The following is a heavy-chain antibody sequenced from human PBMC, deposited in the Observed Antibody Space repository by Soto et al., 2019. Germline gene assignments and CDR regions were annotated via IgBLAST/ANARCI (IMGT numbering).Heavy chain of an antibody. J-gene: IGHJ4*02. CDR3: AKDLGYSYGPPVVY. D-gene: IGHD5-18*01. Sequence: GGSLRLSCAASGFTFSSYGMHWVRQAPGKGLEWVAVISYDGSNKYYADSVKGRFTISRDNSKNTLYLQMNSLRAEDTAVYYCAKDLGYSYGPPVVYWGQGTLVTVSS. CDR2: ISYDGSNK. V-gene: IGHV3-30*18. CDR1: GFTFSSYG.